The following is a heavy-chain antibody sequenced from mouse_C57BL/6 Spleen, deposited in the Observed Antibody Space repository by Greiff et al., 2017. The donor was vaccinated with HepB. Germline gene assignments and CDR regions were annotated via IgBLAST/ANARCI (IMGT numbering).Heavy chain of an antibody. V-gene: IGHV1-64*01. CDR1: GHTFTSYW. Sequence: QVQLQQPGAELVKPGASVKLSCKASGHTFTSYWMHWVKQRPGQGLEWIGMIHPNSGSTNYNEKFKSKATLTVDKSSSTAYMQLSSLTSEDSAVYYCARSNWDYYFDYWGQGTTLTVSS. D-gene: IGHD4-1*02. J-gene: IGHJ2*01. CDR2: IHPNSGST. CDR3: ARSNWDYYFDY.